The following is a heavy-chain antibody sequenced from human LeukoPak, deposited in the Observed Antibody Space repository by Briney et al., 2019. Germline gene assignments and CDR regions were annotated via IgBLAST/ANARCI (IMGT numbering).Heavy chain of an antibody. CDR3: ARGVGSSWYYYYYMDV. D-gene: IGHD6-13*01. CDR1: GFTFRNYA. Sequence: GSLRLSCAASGFTFRNYAMHWIRQPPGKGLEWIGEINHSGSTNYNPSLKSRVTISVDTSKNQFSLKLSSVTAADTAVYYCARGVGSSWYYYYYMDVWGKGTTVTVSS. CDR2: INHSGST. V-gene: IGHV4-34*01. J-gene: IGHJ6*03.